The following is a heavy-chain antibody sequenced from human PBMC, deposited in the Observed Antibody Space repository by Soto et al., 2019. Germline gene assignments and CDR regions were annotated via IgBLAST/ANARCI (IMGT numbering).Heavy chain of an antibody. CDR3: ARSYYDSSGFLRGGPDY. J-gene: IGHJ4*02. CDR2: IIPIYGTV. CDR1: GGTFSNYG. V-gene: IGHV1-69*01. Sequence: QVQLVQSGAEVKKPGSSVKVSCKASGGTFSNYGIIWVRQAPGQGLEWMGGIIPIYGTVNYAQNFQGRVTITADESTNTAYMELSSLTSEDRAVFYCARSYYDSSGFLRGGPDYWGQGTLVTVFS. D-gene: IGHD3-22*01.